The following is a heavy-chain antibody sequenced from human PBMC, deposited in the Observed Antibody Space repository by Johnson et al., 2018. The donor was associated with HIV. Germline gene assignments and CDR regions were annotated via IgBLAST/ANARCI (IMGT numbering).Heavy chain of an antibody. CDR3: AREMGWLVLYYAVDI. J-gene: IGHJ3*02. V-gene: IGHV3-66*01. CDR2: LSSVRRT. Sequence: VQLVESGGGVVRPGGSLRLSCAGSGFFFDDYGMNWVRQVPGKGLEWVSLLSSVRRTFYADSVKGRFTLSRDNSKNTVYLQMNSLRAEDTAVYYCAREMGWLVLYYAVDIWGQGTMVTVSS. D-gene: IGHD6-19*01. CDR1: GFFFDDYG.